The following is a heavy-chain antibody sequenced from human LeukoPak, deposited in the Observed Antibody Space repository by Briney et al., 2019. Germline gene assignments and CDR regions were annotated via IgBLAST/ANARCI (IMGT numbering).Heavy chain of an antibody. CDR3: AREVQRMVVQGGMDV. Sequence: PGRSLRLSCAASGFTFSSFGMHWVRQAPGKGLEWVAIIWSDGRHKYYADSVKGRFTISRDNSKNTLYLQMSSLRAEDMAVYYCAREVQRMVVQGGMDVWGKGTTVIVSS. D-gene: IGHD2-21*01. J-gene: IGHJ6*04. CDR2: IWSDGRHK. CDR1: GFTFSSFG. V-gene: IGHV3-33*01.